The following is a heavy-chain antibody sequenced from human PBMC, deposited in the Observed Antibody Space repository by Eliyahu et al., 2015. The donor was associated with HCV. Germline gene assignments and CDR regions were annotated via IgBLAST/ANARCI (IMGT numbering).Heavy chain of an antibody. Sequence: QVQLQESGPGLVKPSETLSLTCTVSGGSITTXSWSWIRXPPGKGLEWIGYIHYSGSTNYNPSLRSRITISIDTSKNQFSLNLTSVTAADTAMYYCASGGGGIAVTGTGGWFDPWGQGTLVTVSS. V-gene: IGHV4-59*01. CDR1: GGSITTXS. CDR2: IHYSGST. J-gene: IGHJ5*02. CDR3: ASGGGGIAVTGTGGWFDP. D-gene: IGHD6-19*01.